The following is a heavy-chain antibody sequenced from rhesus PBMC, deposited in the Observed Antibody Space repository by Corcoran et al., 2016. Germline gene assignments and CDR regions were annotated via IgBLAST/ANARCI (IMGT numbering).Heavy chain of an antibody. J-gene: IGHJ3*01. D-gene: IGHD6-13*01. CDR1: GGSISSNY. CDR3: AGHIAAGLAFDF. CDR2: IYGSSGST. V-gene: IGHV4S7*01. Sequence: QVQLQESGPGLVKPSETLSLTCAVSGGSISSNYWSWIRQPPGKGLEWIGYIYGSSGSTNYNPSLKNRVTISKDTSKNQFSLKLSSVTAVDTAVYYCAGHIAAGLAFDFWGQGLRVTVSS.